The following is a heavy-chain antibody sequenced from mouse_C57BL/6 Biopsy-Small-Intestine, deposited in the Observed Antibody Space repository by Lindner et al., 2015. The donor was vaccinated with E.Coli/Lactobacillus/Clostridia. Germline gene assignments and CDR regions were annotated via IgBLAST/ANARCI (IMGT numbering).Heavy chain of an antibody. CDR2: INPGSGGT. D-gene: IGHD3-1*01. V-gene: IGHV1-54*01. Sequence: VQLQESGAELVRPGTSVKVSCKASGYAFTNYLIEWVKQRPGQGLEWIGAINPGSGGTNYNEKFKGKATLTADKSSSTAYMQLSSLTSEDSAVYFCARGATGNYFDYWGQGTTLTVSS. CDR3: ARGATGNYFDY. J-gene: IGHJ2*01. CDR1: GYAFTNYL.